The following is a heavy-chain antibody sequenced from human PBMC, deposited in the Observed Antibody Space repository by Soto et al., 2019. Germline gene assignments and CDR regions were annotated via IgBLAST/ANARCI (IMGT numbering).Heavy chain of an antibody. D-gene: IGHD6-13*01. CDR1: GYTFTSDD. Sequence: QVQLVQSGAEVKKPGASVKVSCKASGYTFTSDDINWVRQATGQGLEWMGWMNPYSGDTGYAQKSQGRVTMPRDTSISTAYMQLSSLSSEDTAVNYCARGIAAAGTDWCDPWGQGTLVTVSS. CDR3: ARGIAAAGTDWCDP. J-gene: IGHJ5*02. V-gene: IGHV1-8*01. CDR2: MNPYSGDT.